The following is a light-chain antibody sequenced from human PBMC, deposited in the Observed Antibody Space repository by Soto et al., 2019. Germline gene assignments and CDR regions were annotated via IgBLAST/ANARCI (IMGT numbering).Light chain of an antibody. CDR2: DAS. Sequence: EVVLTQSPATLSLSPGETATLSGRASHNVDIYLAWYQQKPGQAPNRLIYDASNRATGIPPRFSGSVSGTDFTLTISSLVPENTTVYYCQERKHWPPLTFGQGTRME. J-gene: IGKJ5*01. CDR1: HNVDIY. V-gene: IGKV3-11*01. CDR3: QERKHWPPLT.